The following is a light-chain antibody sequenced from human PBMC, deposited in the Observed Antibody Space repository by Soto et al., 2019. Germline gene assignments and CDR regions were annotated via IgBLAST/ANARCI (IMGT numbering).Light chain of an antibody. J-gene: IGKJ1*01. CDR1: HSISSW. Sequence: DIQMTQSPSTLSASIGDRVTITCRASHSISSWLAWYQQKPGKAPRLLIYGASNLESGVPSRFRGSGSGTQFTLTISSLQTEDAANYYCQQYNTYLTWTFGHGTKVDIK. CDR2: GAS. CDR3: QQYNTYLTWT. V-gene: IGKV1-5*01.